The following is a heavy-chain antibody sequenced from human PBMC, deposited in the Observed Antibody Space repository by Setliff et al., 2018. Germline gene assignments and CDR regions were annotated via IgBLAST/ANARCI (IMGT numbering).Heavy chain of an antibody. V-gene: IGHV1-18*01. CDR2: ISAYNGYI. CDR1: GYAFGSSG. J-gene: IGHJ6*03. Sequence: ASVKVSCKASGYAFGSSGISWVRQAPGQGLEWMGWISAYNGYIVYAQKFQGRVTMTTDTSTTTACMEVRSLRSDDTAVYYCARDPGNGHYMDVWGKGATVTVSS. CDR3: ARDPGNGHYMDV.